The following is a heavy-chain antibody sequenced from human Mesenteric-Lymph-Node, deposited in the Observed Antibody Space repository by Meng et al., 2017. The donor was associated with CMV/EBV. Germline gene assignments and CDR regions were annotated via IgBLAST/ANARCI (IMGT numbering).Heavy chain of an antibody. CDR1: FSLSPSGLR. CDR3: ARLRGSGSYYKGPIDY. D-gene: IGHD3-10*01. Sequence: FSLSPSGLRVGWIRQPPGKAPEWLALIFWNDDKRYSPSLKSRVTITKDTSKNQVVLTMTNMDPVDTATYYCARLRGSGSYYKGPIDYWGQGTLVTVSS. CDR2: IFWNDDK. V-gene: IGHV2-5*01. J-gene: IGHJ4*02.